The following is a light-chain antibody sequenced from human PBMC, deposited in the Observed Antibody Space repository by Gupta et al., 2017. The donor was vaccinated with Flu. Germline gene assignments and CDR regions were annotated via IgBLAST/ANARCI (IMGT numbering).Light chain of an antibody. CDR3: HQYYSAPLT. CDR2: WAS. Sequence: SLGERATINCKSSQSVLYTSNNKNYLAWFQQKPGQPPKLLIYWASTRESGVPDRFSGSGSGTEFTLTISSLQAEDVAFYYCHQYYSAPLTFAGGTKVEI. V-gene: IGKV4-1*01. J-gene: IGKJ4*01. CDR1: QSVLYTSNNKNY.